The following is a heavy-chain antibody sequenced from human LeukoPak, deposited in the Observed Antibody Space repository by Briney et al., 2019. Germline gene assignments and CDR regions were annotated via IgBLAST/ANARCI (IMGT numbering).Heavy chain of an antibody. CDR3: ARGLRWPNYYYGMDV. Sequence: SETLSLTCTVSGGSISSYYWSWIRQPPGKGLEWIGYIYYSGSTNYNPSLKSRVTISVDTSKNQFSLKLSSVTAADTAVYYCARGLRWPNYYYGMDVWGQGTTVTVSS. CDR2: IYYSGST. CDR1: GGSISSYY. V-gene: IGHV4-59*01. D-gene: IGHD4-23*01. J-gene: IGHJ6*02.